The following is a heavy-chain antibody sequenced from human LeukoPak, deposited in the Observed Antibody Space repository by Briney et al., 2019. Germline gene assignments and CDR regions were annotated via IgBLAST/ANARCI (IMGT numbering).Heavy chain of an antibody. CDR3: ARHHWFDP. CDR1: GGSLSTDY. Sequence: SETLSLTCTLSGGSLSTDYWSWIRHPPGEGLGWIGYIYYSVSTNYNPSLKSRVNILVDTSKNQFSLKLSSVTAADTAVYYCARHHWFDPWGQGTLVTVSS. J-gene: IGHJ5*02. CDR2: IYYSVST. V-gene: IGHV4-59*08.